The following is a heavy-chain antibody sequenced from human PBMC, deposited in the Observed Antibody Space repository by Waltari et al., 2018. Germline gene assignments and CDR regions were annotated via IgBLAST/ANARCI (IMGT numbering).Heavy chain of an antibody. J-gene: IGHJ4*02. CDR3: ARDQAAAGTVDY. Sequence: NWVRQAPGKGLEWVSSISSSSSYIYYADSVKGRFTISRDNAKNSLYLQMNSLRAEDTAVYYCARDQAAAGTVDYWGQGTLVTVSS. CDR2: ISSSSSYI. V-gene: IGHV3-21*01. D-gene: IGHD6-13*01.